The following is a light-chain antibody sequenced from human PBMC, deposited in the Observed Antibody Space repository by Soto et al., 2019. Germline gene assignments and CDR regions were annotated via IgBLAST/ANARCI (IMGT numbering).Light chain of an antibody. CDR1: QSISNY. J-gene: IGKJ5*01. Sequence: DIQLTQSPSFLSASVGDRVTITCRASQSISNYLAWYQQKPGKAPNLLIYVASTLQSGVPSRFSGSGSGTVFTLTISRLQPEDLATYCWQHLIRFPQTFGQGTRLEIK. CDR3: QHLIRFPQT. CDR2: VAS. V-gene: IGKV1-9*01.